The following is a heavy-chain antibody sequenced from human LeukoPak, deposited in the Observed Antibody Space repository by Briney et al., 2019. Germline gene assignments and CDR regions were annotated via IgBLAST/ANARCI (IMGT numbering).Heavy chain of an antibody. V-gene: IGHV4-39*07. D-gene: IGHD5-18*01. J-gene: IGHJ4*02. Sequence: SETLSLTCTVSGGSISSSSYYWGWIRQPPGKGLEWIGSIYYSGSTYYNPSLKSRVTISVDASKNQFSLKLKSVTAADTAVYYCARDLGGYNHGWPYYFHYWGQGTPVTVSS. CDR3: ARDLGGYNHGWPYYFHY. CDR1: GGSISSSSYY. CDR2: IYYSGST.